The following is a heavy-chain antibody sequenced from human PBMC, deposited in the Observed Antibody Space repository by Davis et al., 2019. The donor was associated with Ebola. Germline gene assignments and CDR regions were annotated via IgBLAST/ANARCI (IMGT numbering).Heavy chain of an antibody. CDR2: IYSGGTT. J-gene: IGHJ6*02. V-gene: IGHV3-53*01. D-gene: IGHD6-13*01. CDR1: GFTVSSNY. CDR3: ARDLSEQQLVIYYYYGMDV. Sequence: PGGSLRLSCAASGFTVSSNYMSWVRQAPGKGLEWVSVIYSGGTTYYADSVKGRFTISRDNSKNMLYLQMNSLRAEDTAVYYCARDLSEQQLVIYYYYGMDVWGQGTTVTVSS.